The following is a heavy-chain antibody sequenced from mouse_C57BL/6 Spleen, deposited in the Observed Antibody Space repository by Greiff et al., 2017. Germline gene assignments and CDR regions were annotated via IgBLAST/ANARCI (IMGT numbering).Heavy chain of an antibody. CDR1: GYSFTGYF. Sequence: VQLQQSGPELVKPGDSVKISCKASGYSFTGYFMNWVMQSHGKSLEWIGRINPYNGDTFYNQKFKGKATLTVDKSSSTAHMELRSLTSEDSAVFYCARGSSYDAMDYWGQGTSDTVSS. D-gene: IGHD1-1*01. J-gene: IGHJ4*01. V-gene: IGHV1-20*01. CDR2: INPYNGDT. CDR3: ARGSSYDAMDY.